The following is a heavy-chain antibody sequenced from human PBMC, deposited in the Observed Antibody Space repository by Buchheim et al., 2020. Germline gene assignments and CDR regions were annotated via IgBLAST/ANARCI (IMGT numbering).Heavy chain of an antibody. D-gene: IGHD3-9*01. CDR1: GYTFTSYY. Sequence: QVQLVQSGAEVKKPGASVKVSCKASGYTFTSYYMHWVRQAPGQGLEWMGIINPSGGSTSYAQKFQGRVTMTRDTSTSTVYLELRSLRSEDTAVYYCARGGVPTDLFDWLLGVIDYWGQGTL. CDR3: ARGGVPTDLFDWLLGVIDY. J-gene: IGHJ4*02. V-gene: IGHV1-46*03. CDR2: INPSGGST.